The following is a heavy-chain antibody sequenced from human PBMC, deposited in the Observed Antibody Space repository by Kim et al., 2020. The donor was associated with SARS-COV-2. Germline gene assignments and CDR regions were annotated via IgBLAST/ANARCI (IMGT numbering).Heavy chain of an antibody. Sequence: GGSLRLSCAASGFTFSSYAIHWVRQAPGKGLEWVAVVSYDGTNKYYADSVKGRFTISRDNSKNTLYLQMNSLRTEDTAVYYCARTEGRGTTGTTPGEYWGQGTLVTVSS. CDR1: GFTFSSYA. J-gene: IGHJ4*02. D-gene: IGHD1-1*01. CDR3: ARTEGRGTTGTTPGEY. V-gene: IGHV3-30-3*01. CDR2: VSYDGTNK.